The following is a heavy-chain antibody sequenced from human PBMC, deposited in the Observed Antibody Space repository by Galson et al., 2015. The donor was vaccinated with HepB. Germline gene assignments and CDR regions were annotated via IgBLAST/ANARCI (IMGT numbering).Heavy chain of an antibody. Sequence: SLRLSCAGSGSSFGGYAMNWVRQTPGKRLEWVSVIVANGGGIKYADSVKGRFTISRDNSRKTLYRQMNSLRDDDTAVYYCAKDRKPDGLYDIDFWGQGTRVTVSS. CDR3: AKDRKPDGLYDIDF. CDR1: GSSFGGYA. CDR2: IVANGGGI. J-gene: IGHJ4*02. V-gene: IGHV3-23*01. D-gene: IGHD5/OR15-5a*01.